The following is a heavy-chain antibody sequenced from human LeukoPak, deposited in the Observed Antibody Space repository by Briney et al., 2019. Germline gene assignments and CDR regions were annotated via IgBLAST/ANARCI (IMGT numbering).Heavy chain of an antibody. CDR2: FDPEDGET. Sequence: ASVKVSCKVSGYTLTELSMHWVRQAPGKGLEWMGGFDPEDGETIYAQKFQGRVTMTRDTSISTAYMELSRLRSDDTAVYYCARFLSPLWGQGTLVTVSS. J-gene: IGHJ4*02. CDR1: GYTLTELS. CDR3: ARFLSPL. D-gene: IGHD3-10*01. V-gene: IGHV1-24*01.